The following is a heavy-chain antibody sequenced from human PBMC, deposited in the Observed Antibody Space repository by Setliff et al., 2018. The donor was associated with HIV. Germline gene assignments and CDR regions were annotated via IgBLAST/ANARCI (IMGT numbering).Heavy chain of an antibody. D-gene: IGHD3-22*01. CDR1: GYSFTTYG. J-gene: IGHJ5*02. V-gene: IGHV5-51*01. CDR3: ARAPNSPYYSNVWYADH. Sequence: GESLKISCKTSGYSFTTYGIGWVRQMPGKGLEWMAILYPGDSDTRYSPSFQSQVTVSAEKSIGTAYLQWNSLQASDTALYFCARAPNSPYYSNVWYADHWGQGTLVTVSS. CDR2: LYPGDSDT.